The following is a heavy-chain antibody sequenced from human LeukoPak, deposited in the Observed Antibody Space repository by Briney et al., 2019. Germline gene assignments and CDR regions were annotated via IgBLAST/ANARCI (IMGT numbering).Heavy chain of an antibody. J-gene: IGHJ4*02. CDR3: ARQVVAVAGTGYFDY. V-gene: IGHV4-39*01. Sequence: SETLSLTCTVSGGSIRSSSYYCGWIRQPPGKGLEWIGSIYYSGSTHYNASLKSRGTVSVDTSKNQFSLKLNSVTAADTAVYFCARQVVAVAGTGYFDYWGQGTLVTVSS. CDR2: IYYSGST. CDR1: GGSIRSSSYY. D-gene: IGHD6-19*01.